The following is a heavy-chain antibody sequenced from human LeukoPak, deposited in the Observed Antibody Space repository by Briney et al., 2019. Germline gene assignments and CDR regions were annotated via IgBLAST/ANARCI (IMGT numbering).Heavy chain of an antibody. J-gene: IGHJ4*02. CDR3: ARGKKGSFDWLPLDY. V-gene: IGHV3-66*01. CDR2: IYSGGST. Sequence: PGGSLRLSCAVSGFTVSSNYMSWVRQAPGTGLEWVSVIYSGGSTDYADSVKGRFTISRDNSKNTLYLQMNSLRAEDTAVYYCARGKKGSFDWLPLDYWGQGTLVTVSS. CDR1: GFTVSSNY. D-gene: IGHD3-9*01.